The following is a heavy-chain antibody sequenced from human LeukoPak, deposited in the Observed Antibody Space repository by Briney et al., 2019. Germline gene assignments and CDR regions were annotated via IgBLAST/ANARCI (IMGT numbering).Heavy chain of an antibody. Sequence: SETLSLTCTVSGGSISRSSCYWGWIRQSPGRGLEWIGSIYYSDSGQMYYNPSLKSRVTMSADTSKNQFSLRVTSVTAADTAVYYCARRPPALGTFDIWGQGTMVSVSS. V-gene: IGHV4-39*01. CDR3: ARRPPALGTFDI. CDR2: IYYSDSGQM. CDR1: GGSISRSSCY. J-gene: IGHJ3*02.